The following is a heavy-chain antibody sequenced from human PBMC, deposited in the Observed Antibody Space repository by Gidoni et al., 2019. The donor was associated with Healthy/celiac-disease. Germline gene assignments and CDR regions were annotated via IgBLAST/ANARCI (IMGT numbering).Heavy chain of an antibody. V-gene: IGHV3-15*01. Sequence: EVQLVESGGGLVKPGGSLRLSCAASGFNFSNDWMSWVRQAPGKGLEWVGRIKSKTDGGTTDYAAPVKGRFTISRDDSKNTLYLQMNSLKTEDTAVYYCTTLETTVTTSDAFDIWGQGTMVTVSS. J-gene: IGHJ3*02. CDR1: GFNFSNDW. CDR2: IKSKTDGGTT. CDR3: TTLETTVTTSDAFDI. D-gene: IGHD4-17*01.